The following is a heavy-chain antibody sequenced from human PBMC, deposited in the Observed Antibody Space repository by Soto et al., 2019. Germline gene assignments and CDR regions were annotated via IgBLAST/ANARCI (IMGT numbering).Heavy chain of an antibody. CDR2: ISPSGSP. Sequence: QVQLQESGSRLVRPSQTVSLTCSVSGGSVNSGGYSWSWIRQPPGKGLEWIGFISPSGSPAYNPSLKSRVTISVDRSNNQISLELSSVTAADTAVYYCTGGVLAWGPGTRVTVSS. CDR1: GGSVNSGGYS. D-gene: IGHD3-16*02. J-gene: IGHJ5*02. CDR3: TGGVLA. V-gene: IGHV4-30-2*01.